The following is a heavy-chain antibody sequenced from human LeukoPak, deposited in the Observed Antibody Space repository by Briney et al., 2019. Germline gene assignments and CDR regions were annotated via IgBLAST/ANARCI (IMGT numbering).Heavy chain of an antibody. CDR1: GFTFSTYA. Sequence: PGESLRLSCAASGFTFSTYAMSWVRQAPGKGLEWVSTIGSGADYADSVKGRFTISRDNSGNTVYLQMNRLRPEDTALYFCAKRSTPVSPFDSWGQGTLVTVCS. CDR3: AKRSTPVSPFDS. V-gene: IGHV3-23*01. J-gene: IGHJ4*02. CDR2: IGSGA.